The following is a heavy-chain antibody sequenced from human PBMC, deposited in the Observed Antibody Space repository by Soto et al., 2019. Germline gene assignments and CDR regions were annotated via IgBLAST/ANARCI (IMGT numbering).Heavy chain of an antibody. CDR2: ISSYNGNT. J-gene: IGHJ4*02. CDR3: AGDSARGGALRVDY. CDR1: GYTFTSYG. V-gene: IGHV1-18*01. Sequence: QVQLVQSGTEVKKPGASVKVSCKASGYTFTSYGITWVRQAPGQGLEWMGWISSYNGNTNYAQKVQGRVTMTTDTPTSTAYLELRGLRADDTAVYYCAGDSARGGALRVDYWGQGTLVTVSS. D-gene: IGHD3-16*01.